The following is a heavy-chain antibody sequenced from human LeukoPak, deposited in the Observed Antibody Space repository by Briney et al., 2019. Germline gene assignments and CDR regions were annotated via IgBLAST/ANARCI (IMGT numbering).Heavy chain of an antibody. V-gene: IGHV3-23*01. Sequence: GGSLRLSCAASGFTFSNSAMTWVRQAPGPGPEWVSPISTSGGSTYYADSVKGRFTISRDNSENTLYLQMSSLRAEDTAVYYCAKDVRMDTLTGGWGQGTLVTVSS. CDR3: AKDVRMDTLTGG. J-gene: IGHJ4*02. CDR2: ISTSGGST. CDR1: GFTFSNSA. D-gene: IGHD5-24*01.